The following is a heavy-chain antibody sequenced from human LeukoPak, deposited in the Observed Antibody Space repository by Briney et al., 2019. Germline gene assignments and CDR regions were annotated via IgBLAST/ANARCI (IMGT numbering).Heavy chain of an antibody. V-gene: IGHV4-59*08. D-gene: IGHD4-11*01. CDR3: ARHPYSDFVLDY. CDR1: GGSISSYY. J-gene: IGHJ4*02. CDR2: IYYSGST. Sequence: SETLSLTCTVSGGSISSYYWSWIRQPPGKGLEWIGYIYYSGSTNYNPSLKSRVTISVDTSKNQFSLKLNSVTAADTAVYYCARHPYSDFVLDYWGQGTLVTVSS.